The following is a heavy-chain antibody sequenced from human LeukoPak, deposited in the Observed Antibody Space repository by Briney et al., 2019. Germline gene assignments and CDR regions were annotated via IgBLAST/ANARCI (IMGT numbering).Heavy chain of an antibody. Sequence: GASVKVSCKASGGTFITYTINWVRQAPGQGPEWMGGIIPIFGTANYAQKFQGKITITTDDSTSTAYMELSSLRSEDTAVYYCATYMLRDNWNVHTFDSWGQGTLVTVSS. J-gene: IGHJ4*02. V-gene: IGHV1-69*05. CDR3: ATYMLRDNWNVHTFDS. CDR1: GGTFITYT. CDR2: IIPIFGTA. D-gene: IGHD1-1*01.